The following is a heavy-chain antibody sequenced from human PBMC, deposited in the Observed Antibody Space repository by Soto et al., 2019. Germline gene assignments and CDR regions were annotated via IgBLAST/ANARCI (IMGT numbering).Heavy chain of an antibody. V-gene: IGHV3-64D*06. D-gene: IGHD2-2*01. CDR3: VKGCSSTSRYGMDV. CDR1: GFTFSSYA. Sequence: PGESLRLSCSASGFTFSSYAMHWVRQAPGKGLEYVSAISSNGGSTYYADSVKGRFTISRDNSKNTLYLQMSSLRAEDTAVYYCVKGCSSTSRYGMDVWGQGTTVTVSS. CDR2: ISSNGGST. J-gene: IGHJ6*02.